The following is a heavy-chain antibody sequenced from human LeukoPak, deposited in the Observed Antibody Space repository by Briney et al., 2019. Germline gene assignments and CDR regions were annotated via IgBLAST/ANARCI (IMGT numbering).Heavy chain of an antibody. J-gene: IGHJ5*02. CDR3: ARVAITMVRGVIGRSHIWFDP. D-gene: IGHD3-10*01. V-gene: IGHV1-18*01. CDR2: ISAYNGNT. CDR1: GYTFTSYG. Sequence: ASVKVSCKASGYTFTSYGISWVRQAPGQGLEWMGWISAYNGNTNYAQKLQGRVTMTTDTSTSTAYMELRSLRSDDTAVYYCARVAITMVRGVIGRSHIWFDPWGQGTLVTVSS.